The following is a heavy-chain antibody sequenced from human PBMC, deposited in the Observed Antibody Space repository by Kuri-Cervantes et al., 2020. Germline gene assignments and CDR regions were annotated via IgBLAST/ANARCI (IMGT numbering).Heavy chain of an antibody. CDR3: AKDPGGGYSYGPPPHYFDY. CDR1: GFTVSSNY. J-gene: IGHJ4*02. D-gene: IGHD5-18*01. Sequence: GESLKISCAASGFTVSSNYMSWVRQAPGKGLEWVSVIYSGGSTYYADSVKGRFTISRDNSKNTLYLQMNSLRAEDTAVYYCAKDPGGGYSYGPPPHYFDYWGQGTPVTVSS. V-gene: IGHV3-53*05. CDR2: IYSGGST.